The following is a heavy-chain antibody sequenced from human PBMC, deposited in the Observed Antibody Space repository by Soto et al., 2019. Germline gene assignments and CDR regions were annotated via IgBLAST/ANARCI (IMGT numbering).Heavy chain of an antibody. CDR3: ARRLGSIAARPGTPYDY. CDR1: GGSFSGYY. J-gene: IGHJ4*02. CDR2: INHSGST. Sequence: SETLSLTCAVYGGSFSGYYWSWIRQPPGKGLEWIGEINHSGSTNYNPSLKSRVTISVDTSKNQFSLKLSSVTAADTAVYYCARRLGSIAARPGTPYDYWGQGTLVTVSS. D-gene: IGHD6-6*01. V-gene: IGHV4-34*01.